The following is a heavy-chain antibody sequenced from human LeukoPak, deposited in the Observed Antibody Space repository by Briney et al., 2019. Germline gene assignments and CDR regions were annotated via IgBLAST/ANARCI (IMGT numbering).Heavy chain of an antibody. V-gene: IGHV1-2*02. CDR1: GYIFTGYY. CDR3: ARELDSSSCGY. Sequence: ASVKVSCKASGYIFTGYYMHWVRQAPGQGLEWMGWINPNSGGTNYAQKFQGRVTMTRDTSISTAYMELSRLRSDDTAVYYCARELDSSSCGYWGQGTLVAVSS. D-gene: IGHD6-13*01. J-gene: IGHJ4*02. CDR2: INPNSGGT.